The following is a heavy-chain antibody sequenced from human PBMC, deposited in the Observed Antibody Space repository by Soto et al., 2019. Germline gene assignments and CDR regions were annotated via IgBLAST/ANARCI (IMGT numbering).Heavy chain of an antibody. J-gene: IGHJ1*01. Sequence: SVKVSCKASGGTFSSYAISWVRQAPGQGLEWMGGIIPIFGTANYAQKFQGRVTITADESTSTAYMELSSLRSEDTAVYYCARDRSRDGATGYFQHWGQGTLVTVSS. D-gene: IGHD1-26*01. V-gene: IGHV1-69*13. CDR3: ARDRSRDGATGYFQH. CDR2: IIPIFGTA. CDR1: GGTFSSYA.